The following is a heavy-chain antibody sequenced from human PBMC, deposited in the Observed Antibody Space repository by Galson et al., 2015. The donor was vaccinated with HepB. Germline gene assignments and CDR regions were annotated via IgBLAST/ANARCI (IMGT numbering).Heavy chain of an antibody. CDR1: GYTFTSYG. CDR3: ARARYSSSSPDY. V-gene: IGHV1-18*01. Sequence: SVKVSCKASGYTFTSYGITWVRQAPGQGLEWMGWISAYNGNANYAVKVQDRVTISADTSTNTVYMELRSLRSDDTAIYYCARARYSSSSPDYWGQGTLVTVSS. D-gene: IGHD6-6*01. J-gene: IGHJ4*02. CDR2: ISAYNGNA.